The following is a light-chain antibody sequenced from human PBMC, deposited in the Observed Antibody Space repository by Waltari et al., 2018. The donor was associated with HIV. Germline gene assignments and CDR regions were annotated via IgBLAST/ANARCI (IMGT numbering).Light chain of an antibody. CDR3: QQAHSFPLT. J-gene: IGKJ1*01. V-gene: IGKV1-12*01. CDR2: GES. Sequence: DIKMTQSPSSVSASVGDRVTITCRASQDIGKWLAWYQQRPGEVPKLLISGESGLQSGVPPRFSGSGFGTDFTLTISSLQPEDFATYFCQQAHSFPLTFGQGTKVEIK. CDR1: QDIGKW.